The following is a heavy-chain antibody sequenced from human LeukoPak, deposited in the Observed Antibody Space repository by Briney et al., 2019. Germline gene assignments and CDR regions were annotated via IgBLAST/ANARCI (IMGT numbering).Heavy chain of an antibody. Sequence: GGSLRLSCAASGFTFSTYAMSWVRQAPGKGLEWVSTISGSGANTYYADSVRGRFTISRDNSKNTLYLQMNSLRAEDTAVYYCAKAAGIAVAGWNAFDIWGQGTMVTVSS. CDR2: ISGSGANT. J-gene: IGHJ3*02. CDR1: GFTFSTYA. V-gene: IGHV3-23*01. D-gene: IGHD6-19*01. CDR3: AKAAGIAVAGWNAFDI.